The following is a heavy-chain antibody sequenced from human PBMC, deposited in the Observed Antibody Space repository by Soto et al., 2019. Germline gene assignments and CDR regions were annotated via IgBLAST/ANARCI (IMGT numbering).Heavy chain of an antibody. CDR2: ISYDGSNK. J-gene: IGHJ4*02. V-gene: IGHV3-30*18. D-gene: IGHD3-22*01. CDR3: AKEGRYYDSSGYSPFDY. CDR1: GFTFSSYG. Sequence: QVQLVESGGGVVQPGRSLRLSCAASGFTFSSYGMHWVRQAQGKGLEWVAVISYDGSNKYYADSVKGRFTISRDNSKNTLYLQMNSLRAEDTAVYYCAKEGRYYDSSGYSPFDYWGQGTLVTVSS.